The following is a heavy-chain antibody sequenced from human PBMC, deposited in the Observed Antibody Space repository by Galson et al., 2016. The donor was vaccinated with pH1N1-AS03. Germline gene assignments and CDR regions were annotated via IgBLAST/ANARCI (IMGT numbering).Heavy chain of an antibody. V-gene: IGHV1-8*03. CDR2: MNPDSGNT. Sequence: SVKVSCKASGYTFTTYAINWVRQAPGQGLEWMGWMNPDSGNTGYAPSFQGRVTITRDTSISTAYMELSSLRSEDTAVYYCPRCVVDCIGAACSGTLRFDPWGQGTLVTVSS. CDR1: GYTFTTYA. J-gene: IGHJ5*02. D-gene: IGHD2-15*01. CDR3: PRCVVDCIGAACSGTLRFDP.